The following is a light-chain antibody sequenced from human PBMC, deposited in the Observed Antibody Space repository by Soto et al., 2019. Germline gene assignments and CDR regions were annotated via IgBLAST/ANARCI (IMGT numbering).Light chain of an antibody. Sequence: QSVLTQPPSVSGAPGQRVTISCTGGSSNIGAGYDVHWYQQLPGTAPKLLIYGNSNRPSGVPDRFSGSKSGTSASLAITGLQAEDEADYYCQSYDSSLREVFGTGTK. CDR1: SSNIGAGYD. CDR3: QSYDSSLREV. V-gene: IGLV1-40*01. CDR2: GNS. J-gene: IGLJ1*01.